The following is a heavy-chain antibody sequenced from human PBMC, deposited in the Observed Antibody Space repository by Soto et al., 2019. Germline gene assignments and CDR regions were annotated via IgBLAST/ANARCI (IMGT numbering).Heavy chain of an antibody. CDR2: ISTYNGNT. V-gene: IGHV1-18*04. CDR3: ARRGAYCSGGTCDHFDY. CDR1: GYTFTTYG. D-gene: IGHD2-15*01. J-gene: IGHJ4*02. Sequence: QVHLVQSGAEVKKPGASVKVSCKASGYTFTTYGISWVRQAPGQGLEWMGWISTYNGNTNYEQKLQGRVTLTTDTLTSTAYMELRRLRSDGTAVYYCARRGAYCSGGTCDHFDYWGQGTLVTVSS.